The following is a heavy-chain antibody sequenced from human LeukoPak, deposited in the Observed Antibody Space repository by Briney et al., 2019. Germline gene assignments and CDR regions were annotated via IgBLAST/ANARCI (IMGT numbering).Heavy chain of an antibody. V-gene: IGHV4-39*01. Sequence: PSETLSLTCTVSGGSISTSSYSWGWVRQPPGRGLECIGSIHYSGRTYYNPSLKSRVIVSIDTSRNQFSLKLRSVTAADTAVYYCARGAPPQNWGQGALVTVSS. CDR3: ARGAPPQN. J-gene: IGHJ4*02. CDR1: GGSISTSSYS. CDR2: IHYSGRT.